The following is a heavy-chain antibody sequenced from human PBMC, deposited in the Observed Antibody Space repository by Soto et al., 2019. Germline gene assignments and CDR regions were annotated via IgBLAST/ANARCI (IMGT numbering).Heavy chain of an antibody. V-gene: IGHV4-31*03. CDR2: LYYSGST. CDR1: GGSISSGGYY. J-gene: IGHJ4*02. D-gene: IGHD3-10*01. Sequence: QVQLQESGPGLVKPSQTLSLTCTVSGGSISSGGYYWSWILQHQGKGLEWIGYLYYSGSTYYNPSLKSRVTISVDTSKNQFSLKLSSVTAADTAVYYCARALVRESLRHFDYWGQGTLVTVSS. CDR3: ARALVRESLRHFDY.